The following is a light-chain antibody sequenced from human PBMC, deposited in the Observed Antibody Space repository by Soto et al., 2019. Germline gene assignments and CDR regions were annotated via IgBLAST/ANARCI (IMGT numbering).Light chain of an antibody. CDR2: RAS. V-gene: IGKV3-15*01. J-gene: IGKJ2*01. CDR1: QSVSSN. Sequence: EIVMTQSPATLSVSPGERATLSCRASQSVSSNLARYQQKPGQAPRLLIYRASTRATAIPARCSSRGSGTEYSLTISSLQVAEFAVEYCQEYNNWSPDTFGQGTKLEIK. CDR3: QEYNNWSPDT.